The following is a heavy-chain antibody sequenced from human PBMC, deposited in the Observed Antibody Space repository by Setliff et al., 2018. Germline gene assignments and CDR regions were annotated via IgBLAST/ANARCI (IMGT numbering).Heavy chain of an antibody. CDR2: INHSGST. Sequence: SETLSLTCAVYGESFSGHYWSWIRQPPGKGLEWIGEINHSGSTNYNPSLKSRVTISVDTSKNQFSLKLSSVAAADTAVYYCARGFDVCGGGACYTDGPYYFDYWGRGTLVTRLL. CDR3: ARGFDVCGGGACYTDGPYYFDY. J-gene: IGHJ4*02. V-gene: IGHV4-34*01. CDR1: GESFSGHY. D-gene: IGHD2-21*02.